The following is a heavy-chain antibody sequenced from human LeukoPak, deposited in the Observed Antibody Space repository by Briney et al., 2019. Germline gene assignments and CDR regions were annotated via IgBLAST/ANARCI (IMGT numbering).Heavy chain of an antibody. D-gene: IGHD4-23*01. Sequence: GRSLRLSCAASGFTFSSYAMHWVRQAPGKGLEWVAVISYDGSNKYYADSVKGRFTISRDNSKNTLYLQMNSLRAEDTAVYYCARDRDYGGTPDGGGMDVWGQGTTVTVSS. CDR1: GFTFSSYA. CDR3: ARDRDYGGTPDGGGMDV. V-gene: IGHV3-30-3*01. J-gene: IGHJ6*02. CDR2: ISYDGSNK.